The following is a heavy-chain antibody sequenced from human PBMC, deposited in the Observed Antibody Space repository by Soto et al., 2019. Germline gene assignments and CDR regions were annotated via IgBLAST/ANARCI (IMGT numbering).Heavy chain of an antibody. V-gene: IGHV1-18*01. CDR2: ISAYNGNT. D-gene: IGHD3-9*01. CDR3: ARALSTDWSESYYFDY. Sequence: ASVKVSCKASGYTFTSYGISWVRQAPGQGLEWMGWISAYNGNTNYAQKLQGRVTMTTDTSTSTAYMELRSLRSDDTAVYYCARALSTDWSESYYFDYWGQGTLVTVSS. CDR1: GYTFTSYG. J-gene: IGHJ4*02.